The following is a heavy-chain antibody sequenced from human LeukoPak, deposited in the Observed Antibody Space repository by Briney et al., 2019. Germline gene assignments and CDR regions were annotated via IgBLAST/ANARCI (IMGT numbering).Heavy chain of an antibody. V-gene: IGHV3-23*01. CDR2: ISGSGGST. D-gene: IGHD3-22*01. CDR3: AKDGNVMIVVVIGTFDY. CDR1: GFTFSSYA. Sequence: PGGSLRLSCAASGFTFSSYAMSWVRQAPGKGLEWVSAISGSGGSTYYADSVKGRFTISRDNSKNTLYLQMNSLRAEDTAVYYCAKDGNVMIVVVIGTFDYWGQGTLVTVSS. J-gene: IGHJ4*02.